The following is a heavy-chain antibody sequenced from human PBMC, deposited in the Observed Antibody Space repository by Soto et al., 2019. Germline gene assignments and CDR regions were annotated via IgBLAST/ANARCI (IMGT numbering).Heavy chain of an antibody. CDR1: GGTFSIYT. V-gene: IGHV1-69*04. CDR3: ARDRDNSNWPNFDS. D-gene: IGHD6-13*01. J-gene: IGHJ4*02. Sequence: QVQLVQSGSEVKKPGSSVRVSYKTSGGTFSIYTISWVRQAPGQGLEWMGRVLPFLDITSYSQSFQGRVTITADRSTTTAYMELSSLRSEDTAVYYCARDRDNSNWPNFDSWGQGTLVTVSS. CDR2: VLPFLDIT.